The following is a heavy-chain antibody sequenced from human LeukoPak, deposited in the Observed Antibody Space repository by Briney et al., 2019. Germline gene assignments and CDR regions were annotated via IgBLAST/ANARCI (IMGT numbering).Heavy chain of an antibody. D-gene: IGHD3-16*02. CDR3: ARAFQPLGGLSFPDY. CDR1: GYSSTSYA. Sequence: GASVKVSCKASGYSSTSYALNWVRQAPGQGLEWMGWINPNPNTGNPTYAQGFTGRFVFSLDTSVSTAYLQISSLKAEDSAVYYCARAFQPLGGLSFPDYWGQGTLVTVSS. J-gene: IGHJ4*02. V-gene: IGHV7-4-1*02. CDR2: INPNPNTGNP.